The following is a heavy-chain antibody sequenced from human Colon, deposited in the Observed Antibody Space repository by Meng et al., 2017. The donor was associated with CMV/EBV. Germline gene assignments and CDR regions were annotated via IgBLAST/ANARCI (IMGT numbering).Heavy chain of an antibody. Sequence: SLKISWAASGFTFSDYYMSWIRQAPGKGLEWVSYISSSGSTISYADSVKGRFTISRDNAKNSLYMQMNSLRAEDTAVYYCARDPHPSYYDFWCVIDYWGQGTLVTVSS. D-gene: IGHD3-3*01. CDR2: ISSSGSTI. CDR1: GFTFSDYY. V-gene: IGHV3-11*01. CDR3: ARDPHPSYYDFWCVIDY. J-gene: IGHJ4*02.